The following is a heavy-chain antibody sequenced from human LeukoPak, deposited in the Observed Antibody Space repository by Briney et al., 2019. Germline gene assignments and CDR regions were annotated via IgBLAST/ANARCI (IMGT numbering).Heavy chain of an antibody. J-gene: IGHJ4*02. CDR2: IYSGGST. V-gene: IGHV3-53*01. CDR1: GFTFSSYG. Sequence: GGSLRLSCAASGFTFSSYGMRWVRQAPGKGLEWVSVIYSGGSTYSADSVKGRFTISRDNSKNTLYLQMNSLRAEDTAVYYCARDSNYDTSGHYYWGQGTLVTVSS. D-gene: IGHD3-22*01. CDR3: ARDSNYDTSGHYY.